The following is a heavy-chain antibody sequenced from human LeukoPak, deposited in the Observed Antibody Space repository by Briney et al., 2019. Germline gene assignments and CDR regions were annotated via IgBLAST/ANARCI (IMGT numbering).Heavy chain of an antibody. CDR3: AKGFGSGWYVNDY. D-gene: IGHD6-19*01. CDR1: GFTFSGYA. Sequence: GGSLRLSCAASGFTFSGYAMHWVRQAPGKGLEWVSAISGSGGGTFYADSVKGRFTISRDNSKNTLYLQMNSLRAEDTALYYCAKGFGSGWYVNDYWGQGTLVTVSS. J-gene: IGHJ4*02. CDR2: ISGSGGGT. V-gene: IGHV3-23*01.